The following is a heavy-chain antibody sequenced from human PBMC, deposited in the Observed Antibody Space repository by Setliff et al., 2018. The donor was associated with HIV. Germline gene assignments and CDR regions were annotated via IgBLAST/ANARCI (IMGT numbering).Heavy chain of an antibody. Sequence: PSETMSLTCAVYNGSFSGYYCTWIRLPPGKGLEWIGEINHSGSTNYSPSPKSRITISIDASRNKFSLRLSTVTSADTAVYYCAGWGPGYSYDHYFFDSWGQGTLVTVSS. CDR1: NGSFSGYY. D-gene: IGHD5-18*01. CDR3: AGWGPGYSYDHYFFDS. V-gene: IGHV4-34*01. J-gene: IGHJ4*02. CDR2: INHSGST.